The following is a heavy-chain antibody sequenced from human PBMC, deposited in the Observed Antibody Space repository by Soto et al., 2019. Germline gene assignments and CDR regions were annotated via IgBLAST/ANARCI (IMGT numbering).Heavy chain of an antibody. Sequence: ASVKVSCKASGYTFTSYGIIWVRQAPGQGLEWMGGISAYNGNTNYAQKLQGRVTINTDKSTSTAYMELSSLRSEDTALYYCARAEYSSGWYDVYFDYWGQGTLVTVSS. CDR2: ISAYNGNT. D-gene: IGHD6-19*01. CDR3: ARAEYSSGWYDVYFDY. J-gene: IGHJ4*02. V-gene: IGHV1-18*01. CDR1: GYTFTSYG.